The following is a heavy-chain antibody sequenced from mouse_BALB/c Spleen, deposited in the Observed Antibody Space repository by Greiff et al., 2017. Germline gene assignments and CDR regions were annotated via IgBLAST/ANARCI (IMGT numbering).Heavy chain of an antibody. Sequence: VQLKESGPSLVKPSQTLSLTCSVTGDSITSGYWNWIRKFPGNKLEYMGYISYSGSTYYNPSLKSRISITRDTSKNQYYLQLNSVTTEDTATYYCARSGIYRYQGAMDYWGQGTSVTVSS. CDR1: GDSITSGY. CDR3: ARSGIYRYQGAMDY. D-gene: IGHD2-14*01. J-gene: IGHJ4*01. V-gene: IGHV3-8*02. CDR2: ISYSGST.